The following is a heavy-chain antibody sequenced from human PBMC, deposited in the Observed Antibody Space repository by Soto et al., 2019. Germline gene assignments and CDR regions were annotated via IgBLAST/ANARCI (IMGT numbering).Heavy chain of an antibody. CDR2: INHSGST. J-gene: IGHJ4*02. D-gene: IGHD3-9*01. CDR3: ARGLSDVLRYFDWLFPYYFDY. Sequence: SETLSLTCAVYGGSFSGYYWSWIRQPPGKGLEWIGEINHSGSTNYNPSLKSRVTISVDTSKNQFSLKLSSVTAADTAVYYCARGLSDVLRYFDWLFPYYFDYWGQGTLVTSPQ. V-gene: IGHV4-34*01. CDR1: GGSFSGYY.